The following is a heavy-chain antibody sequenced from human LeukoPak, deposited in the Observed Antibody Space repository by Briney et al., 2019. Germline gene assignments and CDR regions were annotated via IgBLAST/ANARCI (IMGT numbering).Heavy chain of an antibody. Sequence: SVKVSCKASGYTFTGYYMHWVRQAPGQGLEWMGGIIPIFGTANYAQKFQGRVTITADKSTSTAYMELSSVRSEDTAVYYCARDITEYSSSLWWFDPWGQGTLVTVSS. D-gene: IGHD6-6*01. CDR2: IIPIFGTA. CDR1: GYTFTGYY. J-gene: IGHJ5*02. V-gene: IGHV1-69*06. CDR3: ARDITEYSSSLWWFDP.